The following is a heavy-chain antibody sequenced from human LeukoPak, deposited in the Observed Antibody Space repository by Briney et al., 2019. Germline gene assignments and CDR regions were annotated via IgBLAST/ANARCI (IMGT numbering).Heavy chain of an antibody. D-gene: IGHD3-22*01. Sequence: GGSLRLSCAASGFTFSSYGMHWVRQAPGKGLEWVAVISYDGSNKYYADSVKGRFTISRDNSKNTLYLQMNSLRAEDTAVYYCAKDFDRSLDYWGQGTQVTVSS. V-gene: IGHV3-30*18. CDR3: AKDFDRSLDY. CDR2: ISYDGSNK. J-gene: IGHJ4*02. CDR1: GFTFSSYG.